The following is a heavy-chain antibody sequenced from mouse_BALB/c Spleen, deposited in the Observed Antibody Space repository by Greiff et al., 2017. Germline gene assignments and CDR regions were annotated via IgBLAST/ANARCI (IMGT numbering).Heavy chain of an antibody. CDR1: GFTFSSYA. V-gene: IGHV5-9-4*01. J-gene: IGHJ3*01. Sequence: EVKLVESGGGLVKPGGSLKLSCAASGFTFSSYAMSWVRQSPEKRLEWVAEISSGGSYTYYPDTVTGRFTISRDNAKNTLYLEMSSLRSEDTAMYYCARDGPPGGAWFAYWGQGTLVTVSA. CDR3: ARDGPPGGAWFAY. CDR2: ISSGGSYT.